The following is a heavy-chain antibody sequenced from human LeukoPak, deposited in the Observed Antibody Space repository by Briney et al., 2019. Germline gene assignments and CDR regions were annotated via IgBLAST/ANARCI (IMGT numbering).Heavy chain of an antibody. J-gene: IGHJ4*02. CDR3: ARAEYGGNAGGF. V-gene: IGHV3-49*03. Sequence: QPGRSLRLSCTASGSTFGDYAMSWFRQAPGKGLEWVGFIRAKTYGGTTQYAASVKDRFTISRDDSKSIAYLQMNSLKTEDTAVYYCARAEYGGNAGGFWGQGALVTVSS. CDR1: GSTFGDYA. D-gene: IGHD4-23*01. CDR2: IRAKTYGGTT.